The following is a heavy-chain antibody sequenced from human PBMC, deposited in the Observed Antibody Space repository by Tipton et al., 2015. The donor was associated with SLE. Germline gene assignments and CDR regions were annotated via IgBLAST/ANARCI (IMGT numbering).Heavy chain of an antibody. Sequence: LRLSCAVSGYSISSGYYWGWIRQPPGKGLEWIGSIYHSGSTYYNPSLKSRVTISVDTSKNQFSLKLSSVTAADTAVYYCARTPYYGSGSYYAFDYWGQGTLVTVSS. CDR3: ARTPYYGSGSYYAFDY. CDR2: IYHSGST. CDR1: GYSISSGYY. J-gene: IGHJ4*02. V-gene: IGHV4-38-2*01. D-gene: IGHD3-10*01.